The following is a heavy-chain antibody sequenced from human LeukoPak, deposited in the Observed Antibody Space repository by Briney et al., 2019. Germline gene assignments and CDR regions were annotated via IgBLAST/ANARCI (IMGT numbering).Heavy chain of an antibody. CDR1: GFTFSSYA. J-gene: IGHJ4*02. D-gene: IGHD3/OR15-3a*01. CDR3: AKDRRTGTPVDY. V-gene: IGHV3-30-3*01. Sequence: GGSLRLSCAASGFTFSSYAMHWVRQAPGKGLEWVAVISYDGSNKYYADSVKGRFTISRDNSKNTLYLQMNSLRAEDTAVYYCAKDRRTGTPVDYWGQGTLVTVSS. CDR2: ISYDGSNK.